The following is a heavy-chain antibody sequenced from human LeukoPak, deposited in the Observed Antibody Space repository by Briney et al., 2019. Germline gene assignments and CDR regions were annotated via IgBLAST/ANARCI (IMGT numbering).Heavy chain of an antibody. D-gene: IGHD3-3*01. CDR2: ISYDGSNK. Sequence: GGSLRLSCAASGFTFSSYGMHWVRQAPGKGLEWVAVISYDGSNKYYADSVKGRFTISRDNSKNTLYLQMNSLRAEDTAVYYCARDLGGGYVYDLYYFDYWGQGTLVTVSS. V-gene: IGHV3-30*03. CDR1: GFTFSSYG. CDR3: ARDLGGGYVYDLYYFDY. J-gene: IGHJ4*02.